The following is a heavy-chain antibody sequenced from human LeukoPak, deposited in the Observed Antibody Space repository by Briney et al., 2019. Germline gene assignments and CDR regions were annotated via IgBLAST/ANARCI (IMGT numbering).Heavy chain of an antibody. D-gene: IGHD2-15*01. V-gene: IGHV4-34*01. CDR1: GGSFSGYY. J-gene: IGHJ4*02. CDR2: INHSGST. Sequence: SETLSLTCAVYGGSFSGYYWSWIRQPPGKGLEWIGEINHSGSTNYNPSLKSRVTISVDTSKNQFSLKLSSVTATDTAVYYCARGAKLLLNFWVQGTLVTVSS. CDR3: ARGAKLLLNF.